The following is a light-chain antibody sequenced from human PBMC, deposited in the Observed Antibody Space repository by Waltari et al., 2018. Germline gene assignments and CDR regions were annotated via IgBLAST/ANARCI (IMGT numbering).Light chain of an antibody. CDR2: GTS. CDR3: QQYDGIVLT. J-gene: IGKJ4*01. V-gene: IGKV3-20*01. Sequence: EIVLTQSPGTLSLSPGERATLSCRASQSVSSIALSWYQQKPGQAPRHLIYGTSNRATGIPDRFSGSGSGTDFTLTISRLEPEDFAVYYCQQYDGIVLTFGGGTKVEI. CDR1: QSVSSIA.